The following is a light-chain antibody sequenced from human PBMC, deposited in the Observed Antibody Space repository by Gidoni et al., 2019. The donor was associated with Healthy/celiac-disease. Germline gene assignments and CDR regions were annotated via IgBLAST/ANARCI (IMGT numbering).Light chain of an antibody. J-gene: IGKJ2*01. V-gene: IGKV1-5*01. CDR3: QQYKSYPYT. CDR1: RSISSW. Sequence: GDRVTITCRASRSISSWLAWYQQKPGKAPKLLIYDASSLESGVPSRFSGSGSGTEFTLTISSLQADDFATYYCQQYKSYPYTFGQGTKLEIK. CDR2: DAS.